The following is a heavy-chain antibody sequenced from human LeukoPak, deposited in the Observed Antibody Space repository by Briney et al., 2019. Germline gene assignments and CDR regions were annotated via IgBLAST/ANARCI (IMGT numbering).Heavy chain of an antibody. CDR2: ISSSSSYI. CDR1: GFTFSSYS. Sequence: GGSLRLSCAASGFTFSSYSMNWVRQAPGKGLEWVSSISSSSSYIYYADSVKGRFTISRDNAKNSLYLQMNSLRAEDTAVYYCAREIYGSGSYSPPNWFDPWGQGTLVTVSS. V-gene: IGHV3-21*01. CDR3: AREIYGSGSYSPPNWFDP. D-gene: IGHD3-10*01. J-gene: IGHJ5*02.